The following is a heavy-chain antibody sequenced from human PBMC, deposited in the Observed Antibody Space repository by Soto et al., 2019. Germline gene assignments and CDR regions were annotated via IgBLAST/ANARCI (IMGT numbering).Heavy chain of an antibody. Sequence: QVQLVQSGAEVKKPGASVKVSCKASGNTLTSYHINWVRQATGQGLEWMGWMNPNSGHTGYAQKFQGRVTMTRNTPTSTVFMEVNSLRSEDTAVYYCARGRGEGRLFDYWGQGTLVTVSS. V-gene: IGHV1-8*01. CDR2: MNPNSGHT. CDR3: ARGRGEGRLFDY. J-gene: IGHJ4*02. D-gene: IGHD1-26*01. CDR1: GNTLTSYH.